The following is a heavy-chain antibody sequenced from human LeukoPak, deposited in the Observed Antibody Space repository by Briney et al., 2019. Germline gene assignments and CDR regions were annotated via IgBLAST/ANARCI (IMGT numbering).Heavy chain of an antibody. CDR2: ISYDGGNK. J-gene: IGHJ5*02. CDR1: GFTFSSYA. V-gene: IGHV3-30*04. Sequence: GRSLRLSCAASGFTFSSYAMHWVRQTPGKGLEWVAVISYDGGNKYYADSVKGRFTISRDNSKNTLCLQMNSLRAEDTAVYYCARDLASKGNYYGSGSLQFDPWGQGTLVTVSS. CDR3: ARDLASKGNYYGSGSLQFDP. D-gene: IGHD3-10*01.